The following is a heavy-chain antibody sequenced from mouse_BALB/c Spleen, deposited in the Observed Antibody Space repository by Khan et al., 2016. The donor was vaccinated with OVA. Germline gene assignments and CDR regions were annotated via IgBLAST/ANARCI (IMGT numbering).Heavy chain of an antibody. CDR2: IWAGGST. D-gene: IGHD2-1*01. CDR1: GFSLTSYG. V-gene: IGHV2-9*02. Sequence: QVQLKQSEPGLVAPSQSLSITCTVSGFSLTSYGVHWVRQPPGKGLEWLGVIWAGGSTNYNSALMSRLSISKDNSKSQVFLKMNSLQTDDTAMYYCARYYGNYGWYFDVWGAGPRSPSPQ. J-gene: IGHJ1*01. CDR3: ARYYGNYGWYFDV.